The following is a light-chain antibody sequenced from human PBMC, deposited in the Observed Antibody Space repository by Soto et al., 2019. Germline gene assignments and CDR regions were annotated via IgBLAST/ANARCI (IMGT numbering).Light chain of an antibody. CDR3: QQRSNWPIT. J-gene: IGKJ5*01. V-gene: IGKV3D-20*02. CDR1: QSVSSSY. CDR2: DTS. Sequence: EIGFTQSPGTLPLSPGERATLSCGASQSVSSSYLAWYQQKPGQAPRLLIYDTSNRDTGIPARFSGSGSGTDFTLTLNNLDPEDFAVYYCQQRSNWPITFGQGTRLEIK.